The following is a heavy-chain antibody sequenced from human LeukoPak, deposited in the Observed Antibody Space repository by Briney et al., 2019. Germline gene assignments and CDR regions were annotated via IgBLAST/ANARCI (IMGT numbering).Heavy chain of an antibody. CDR1: GFIFSSSD. CDR2: ISGSGGST. Sequence: GGSLRLSCAASGFIFSSSDMSWVRLAPGKGLEWVSAISGSGGSTYYADSVKGRFTISRDNSKNTLYLQMNSLRAEDTAVYYCATENSSSYYYYYMDVWGKGTTVTVSS. V-gene: IGHV3-23*01. J-gene: IGHJ6*03. D-gene: IGHD6-6*01. CDR3: ATENSSSYYYYYMDV.